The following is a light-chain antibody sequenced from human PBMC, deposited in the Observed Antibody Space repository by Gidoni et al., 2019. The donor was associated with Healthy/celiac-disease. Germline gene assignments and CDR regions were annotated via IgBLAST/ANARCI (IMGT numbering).Light chain of an antibody. CDR1: SSNIGNNY. J-gene: IGLJ1*01. CDR3: GTWDSSLSVGV. CDR2: DNN. Sequence: QSVLTQPPSVSEAPGQKVTISCSGSSSNIGNNYVSWYQQLPGTAPNLLIYDNNKRPSVIPDRFSGSKSGTSATLGITGLQTGDEADYYCGTWDSSLSVGVFGTWTKVTVL. V-gene: IGLV1-51*01.